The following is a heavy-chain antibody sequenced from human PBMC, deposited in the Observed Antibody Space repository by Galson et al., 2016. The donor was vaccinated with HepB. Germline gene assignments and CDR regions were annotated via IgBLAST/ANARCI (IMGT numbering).Heavy chain of an antibody. CDR2: IYYSGAT. J-gene: IGHJ4*02. CDR3: ARGVGAARPSKFDY. Sequence: TLSLTCTVSGGSINHYYWSWFRQAPGKGLEWIGHIYYSGATTFNPSLQWRVSLSVDTSKNQISLSLRSVITADTAVYYCARGVGAARPSKFDYWGQGNLVTVSS. CDR1: GGSINHYY. V-gene: IGHV4-59*01. D-gene: IGHD6-6*01.